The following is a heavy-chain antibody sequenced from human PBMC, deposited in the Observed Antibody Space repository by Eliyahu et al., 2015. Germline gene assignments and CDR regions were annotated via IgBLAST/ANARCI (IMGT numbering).Heavy chain of an antibody. CDR2: IDWDDDK. J-gene: IGHJ5*02. D-gene: IGHD4-11*01. CDR1: GFXRSTSGXR. V-gene: IGHV2-70*04. CDR3: ARAYDYRGFDP. Sequence: QVTLKESGPALVKPTQTLTLTCTFSGFXRSTSGXRVXXLRQPPGKALEWLARIDWDDDKFYXTSLKTRLTISKDTSKNQVVLTMTNMDPVDTATYYCARAYDYRGFDPWGQGTLVTVSS.